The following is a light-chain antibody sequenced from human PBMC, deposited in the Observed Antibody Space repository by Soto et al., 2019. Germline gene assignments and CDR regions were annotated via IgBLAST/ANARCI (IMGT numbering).Light chain of an antibody. V-gene: IGKV3D-15*01. CDR1: QSVSID. J-gene: IGKJ1*01. Sequence: EIVMTQSPATLSVSPGERATLSCRASQSVSIDLAWYQQTPGQAPRLLIHGVSSRATGIPDRFSGGGSGTDFTLTISRLEPEDFAVYYCQVYGATFGQGTKVDIK. CDR2: GVS. CDR3: QVYGAT.